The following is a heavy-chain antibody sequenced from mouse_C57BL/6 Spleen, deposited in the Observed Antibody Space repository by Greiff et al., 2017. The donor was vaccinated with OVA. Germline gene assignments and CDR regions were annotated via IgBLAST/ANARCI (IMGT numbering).Heavy chain of an antibody. V-gene: IGHV5-16*01. Sequence: EVKLMESEGGLVQPGSSMKLSCTASGFTFSDYYMAWVRQVPEKGLEWVANINYDGSSTYYLDSLKSRFIISRDNAKNILYLQMSSLKSEDTATYYCARVDYDYPYYFDYWGQGTTLTVSS. J-gene: IGHJ2*01. CDR1: GFTFSDYY. CDR2: INYDGSST. CDR3: ARVDYDYPYYFDY. D-gene: IGHD2-4*01.